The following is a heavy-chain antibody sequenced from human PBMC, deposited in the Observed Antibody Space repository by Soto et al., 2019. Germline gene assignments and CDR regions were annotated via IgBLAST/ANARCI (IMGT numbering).Heavy chain of an antibody. Sequence: EVQLLESGGGLEQPGGSLRLSCAASGFMFSNFAMSWVRQAPGKGLEWVSSISGGGISAIYADSAKGRFTISRDNSKNTLYLQMNNLRAEDTALYYCAKLKGVGTNYIHFYYWGQGTLVTVSS. CDR3: AKLKGVGTNYIHFYY. D-gene: IGHD1-1*01. CDR1: GFMFSNFA. CDR2: ISGGGISA. J-gene: IGHJ4*02. V-gene: IGHV3-23*01.